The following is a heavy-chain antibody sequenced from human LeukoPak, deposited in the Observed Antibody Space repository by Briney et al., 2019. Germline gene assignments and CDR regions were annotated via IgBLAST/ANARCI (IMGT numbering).Heavy chain of an antibody. Sequence: SETLSLTCTVSGGSISSSSYYWGWIRQPPGRGLEWIGSIYYSGSTYYNPSLKSRVTISVDTSKNQFSLKLSSVTAADTAVYYCARQAFFGGVHAFDIWGQGTMVTVSS. CDR3: ARQAFFGGVHAFDI. CDR2: IYYSGST. D-gene: IGHD3-16*01. J-gene: IGHJ3*02. CDR1: GGSISSSSYY. V-gene: IGHV4-39*01.